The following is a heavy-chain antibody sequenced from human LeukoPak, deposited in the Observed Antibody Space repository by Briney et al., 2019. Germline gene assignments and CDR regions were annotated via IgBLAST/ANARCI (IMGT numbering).Heavy chain of an antibody. J-gene: IGHJ4*02. CDR3: ATSGWYLLPGVY. V-gene: IGHV4-39*01. CDR1: GGSISSSSYY. D-gene: IGHD6-19*01. Sequence: SETLSLTCTVSGGSISSSSYYWGWIRQPPGKGLEWIGSIYYSGSTYYNPSLKSRVTISVDTSKNQFSLKLSSVTAADTAVYYCATSGWYLLPGVYWGQGTLVTVSS. CDR2: IYYSGST.